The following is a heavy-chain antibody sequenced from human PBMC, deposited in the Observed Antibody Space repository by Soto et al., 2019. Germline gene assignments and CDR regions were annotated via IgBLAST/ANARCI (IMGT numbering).Heavy chain of an antibody. Sequence: EVQLLESGGGLVQPGGSLRLSCAASGFTFSSYAMSWVRQAPGKGLEWVSAISGSGDNTHYADSVKGRFTISRDNSKNPLYLQMNSLRAEDTAVYFCAKDRGTGWYVHYSYGMDVWGQGTTVTVSS. CDR1: GFTFSSYA. D-gene: IGHD6-19*01. V-gene: IGHV3-23*01. CDR3: AKDRGTGWYVHYSYGMDV. CDR2: ISGSGDNT. J-gene: IGHJ6*02.